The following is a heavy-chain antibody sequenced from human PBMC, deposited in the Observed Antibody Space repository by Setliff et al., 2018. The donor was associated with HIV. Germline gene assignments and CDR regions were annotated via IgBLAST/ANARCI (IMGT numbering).Heavy chain of an antibody. J-gene: IGHJ6*02. CDR3: ARGGPTVAFGLDV. D-gene: IGHD4-17*01. CDR2: IPHNGGT. CDR1: GYSIGSGSF. V-gene: IGHV4-38-2*01. Sequence: SETLSLTCAVSGYSIGSGSFWGWIRQPPGKGLEWIATIPHNGGTYYNPDPSLTGRVTISVDTSKNQFSLNLNSVTAADTAVYYCARGGPTVAFGLDVWGQGTTVTVSS.